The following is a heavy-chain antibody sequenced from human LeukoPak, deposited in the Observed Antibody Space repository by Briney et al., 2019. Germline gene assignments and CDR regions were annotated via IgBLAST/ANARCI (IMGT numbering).Heavy chain of an antibody. CDR3: AKDRGITMIVVATPRQYYYAMDV. V-gene: IGHV3-30-3*01. Sequence: GRSLRLSCAASGFTFSSYAMHWVRQAPGKGLEWVAVISYDGSNKYYADSVKGRFTISRDNSKNTLYLQMNSLRAEDTAVYYCAKDRGITMIVVATPRQYYYAMDVWGQGTTVTVSS. D-gene: IGHD3-22*01. CDR2: ISYDGSNK. CDR1: GFTFSSYA. J-gene: IGHJ6*02.